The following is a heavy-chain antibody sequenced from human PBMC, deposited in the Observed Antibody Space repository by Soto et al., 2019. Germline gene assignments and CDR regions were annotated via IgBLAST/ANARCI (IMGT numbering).Heavy chain of an antibody. V-gene: IGHV4-59*08. CDR3: ARQGYGGLHGLVDV. D-gene: IGHD3-10*01. CDR2: INYSGDT. Sequence: QVQLQESGPRLVKPSETLSLTCTVSGGSLRGYYCSWFWQPPGKGLEWVGYINYSGDTYYNPSLESRVTMSVDTSNNQYSLMINSLTATDTAVYYCARQGYGGLHGLVDVWGQGTTVTVSS. CDR1: GGSLRGYY. J-gene: IGHJ6*02.